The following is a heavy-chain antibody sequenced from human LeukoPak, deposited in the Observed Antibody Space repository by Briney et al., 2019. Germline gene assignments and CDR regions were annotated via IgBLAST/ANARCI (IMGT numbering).Heavy chain of an antibody. Sequence: SVKVSCKASGGTFSSYAISWVRQAPGQGLEWMGGIIPIFGTANYAQKFQGRVTITADKSTSTAYMELSSLRSEDTAVYYCARFSNPDILTGYYVYWGQETLVTVSS. CDR3: ARFSNPDILTGYYVY. J-gene: IGHJ4*02. V-gene: IGHV1-69*06. CDR1: GGTFSSYA. CDR2: IIPIFGTA. D-gene: IGHD3-9*01.